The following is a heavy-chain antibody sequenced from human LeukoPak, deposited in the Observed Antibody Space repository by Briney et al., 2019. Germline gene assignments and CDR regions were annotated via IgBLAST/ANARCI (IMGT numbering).Heavy chain of an antibody. Sequence: GGSLRLSCAASGFTFSSYSMNWVRQAPGKGLEWVSSISSSSSYIYYADSVKGRFTISRDNAKNSLYLQMNSLRAEDTAVYYCARGGPYSGYDDYFDYWGQGTLVTVSS. D-gene: IGHD5-12*01. V-gene: IGHV3-21*01. CDR3: ARGGPYSGYDDYFDY. J-gene: IGHJ4*02. CDR2: ISSSSSYI. CDR1: GFTFSSYS.